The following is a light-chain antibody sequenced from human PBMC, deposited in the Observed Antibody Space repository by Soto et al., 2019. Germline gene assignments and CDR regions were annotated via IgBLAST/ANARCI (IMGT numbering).Light chain of an antibody. Sequence: QSVLTQPRSVSGSPGQSVTISCTGTSNNVGGYNYVSWYQQHPGKAPELLIYDVTKRPSGVPDRFSGSKSGNTASLTISGLQAEDESVYYCCSYACSYTFHFGGGTKLTVL. V-gene: IGLV2-11*01. J-gene: IGLJ2*01. CDR2: DVT. CDR3: CSYACSYTFH. CDR1: SNNVGGYNY.